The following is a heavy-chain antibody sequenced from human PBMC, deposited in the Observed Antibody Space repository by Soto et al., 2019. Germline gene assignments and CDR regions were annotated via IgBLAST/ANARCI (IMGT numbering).Heavy chain of an antibody. CDR3: AREQWGFDS. V-gene: IGHV4-31*03. CDR1: GGSITTNGHY. CDR2: IYYTGNS. Sequence: QVQLQESGPELVKPSQTLSLTCSVSGGSITTNGHYWTWIRQHPGQGLEWIAYIYYTGNSYLNPSXXSRLSTSVDTSKNQFSLELRSVTAADTAVYYCAREQWGFDSWGQGTLVTVSS. J-gene: IGHJ4*02. D-gene: IGHD6-19*01.